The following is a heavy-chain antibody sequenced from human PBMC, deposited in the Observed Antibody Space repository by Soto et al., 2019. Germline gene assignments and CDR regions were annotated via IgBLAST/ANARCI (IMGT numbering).Heavy chain of an antibody. CDR1: GFTFGSYE. J-gene: IGHJ5*02. D-gene: IGHD3-16*01. V-gene: IGHV3-48*03. CDR3: VGLDSLNNWFDP. CDR2: ISSSGSTI. Sequence: EVQLVESGGGLVQPGGSLRLSCAASGFTFGSYEMNWVRQAPGKGLEWVSYISSSGSTIYYADSVKGRFTISRDNAKNSLYLQMNSLRAEDTAVYYCVGLDSLNNWFDPWGQGTLVTVSS.